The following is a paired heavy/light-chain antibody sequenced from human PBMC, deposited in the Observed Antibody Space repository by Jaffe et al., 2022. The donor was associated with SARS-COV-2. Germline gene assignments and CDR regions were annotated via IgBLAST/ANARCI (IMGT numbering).Heavy chain of an antibody. V-gene: IGHV4-39*01. Sequence: QLQLQESGPGLVKPSETLSLTCTVSGGSISSSSYYWGWIRQPPGKGLEWIGSIYYSGSTYYNPSLKSRVTISVDTSKNQFSLKLSSVTAADTAVYYCRITYCSSTSCFGYSSSWWDYWGQGTLVTVSS. CDR2: IYYSGST. D-gene: IGHD2-2*01. J-gene: IGHJ4*02. CDR1: GGSISSSSYY. CDR3: RITYCSSTSCFGYSSSWWDY.
Light chain of an antibody. Sequence: SYELTQPPSVSVSPGQTASITCSGDKLGDKYACWYQQKPGQSPVLVIYQDSKRPSGIPERFSGSNSGNTATLTISGTQAMDEADYYCQAWDSSTALVVFGGGTKLTVL. J-gene: IGLJ2*01. CDR1: KLGDKY. CDR2: QDS. V-gene: IGLV3-1*01. CDR3: QAWDSSTALVV.